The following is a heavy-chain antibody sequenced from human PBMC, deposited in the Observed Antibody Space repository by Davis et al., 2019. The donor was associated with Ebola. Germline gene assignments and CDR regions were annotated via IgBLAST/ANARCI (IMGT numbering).Heavy chain of an antibody. D-gene: IGHD3-10*01. V-gene: IGHV3-23*01. Sequence: GESLKISCAASGFTFSSYAMSWVRQAPGKWLEWVSAISGSGGSTYYADSVKGRFTISRDNSKNTLYLQMNSLRAEDTAVYYCAREYYYGHGSDYWGQGTLVTVSS. CDR1: GFTFSSYA. CDR3: AREYYYGHGSDY. J-gene: IGHJ4*02. CDR2: ISGSGGST.